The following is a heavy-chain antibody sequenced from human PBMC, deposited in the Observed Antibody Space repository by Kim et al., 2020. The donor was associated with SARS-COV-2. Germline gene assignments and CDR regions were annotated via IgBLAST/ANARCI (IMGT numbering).Heavy chain of an antibody. CDR2: ISSSGSTI. J-gene: IGHJ4*02. Sequence: GGSLRLSCAASGLTFSGYEMNWVRQPPGKGLEWVSYISSSGSTIYYADSVKGRFTISRDNAKNSLYLQMNSLRAEDTAVYYCVGKLCSSTSCYPYLDYWGQGTLGTVSP. CDR1: GLTFSGYE. V-gene: IGHV3-48*03. CDR3: VGKLCSSTSCYPYLDY. D-gene: IGHD2-2*01.